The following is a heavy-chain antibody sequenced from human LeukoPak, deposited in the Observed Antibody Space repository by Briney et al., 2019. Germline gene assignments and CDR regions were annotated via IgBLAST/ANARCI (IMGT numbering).Heavy chain of an antibody. CDR1: GGSISSYY. CDR3: AREGAGTVDY. V-gene: IGHV4-59*01. J-gene: IGHJ4*02. CDR2: IYYSGST. Sequence: SETLSLTCTVSGGSISSYYWSWIRQPPGKGLEWIGYIYYSGSTNYNPSLMSRVTISVDTSKNQFSLKLSSVTAADTAVYYCAREGAGTVDYWGQGTLVTVSS. D-gene: IGHD1-14*01.